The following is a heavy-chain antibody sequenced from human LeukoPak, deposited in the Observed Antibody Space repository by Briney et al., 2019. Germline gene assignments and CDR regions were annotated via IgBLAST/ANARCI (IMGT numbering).Heavy chain of an antibody. CDR2: INSDGSST. Sequence: GGSLRLSCAASGSTFSSYWMHWVRQAPGKGLVWVSRINSDGSSTNYADSVKGRVTISRDNPKNTLYLQMNSLRAEDTAAYYCACSRTFDYWGQGTLVTVSS. V-gene: IGHV3-74*01. J-gene: IGHJ4*02. D-gene: IGHD3-10*02. CDR3: ACSRTFDY. CDR1: GSTFSSYW.